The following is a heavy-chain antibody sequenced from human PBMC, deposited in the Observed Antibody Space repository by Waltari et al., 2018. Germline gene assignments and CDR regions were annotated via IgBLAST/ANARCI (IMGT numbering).Heavy chain of an antibody. Sequence: EVQLVESGGGLVQSGGYLRLSCATSGFTFSFYDMHWVRQAPGKGLEWLSYISVGSATIYYADSVKGRFSISRDDARNSLFLEINSLRAEDSAVYYCARAGEFRSYYYAMDVWGQGTAVSVSS. V-gene: IGHV3-48*03. J-gene: IGHJ6*02. CDR2: ISVGSATI. CDR1: GFTFSFYD. D-gene: IGHD3-10*01. CDR3: ARAGEFRSYYYAMDV.